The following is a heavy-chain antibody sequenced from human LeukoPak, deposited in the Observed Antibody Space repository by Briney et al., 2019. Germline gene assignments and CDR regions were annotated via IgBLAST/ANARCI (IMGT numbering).Heavy chain of an antibody. D-gene: IGHD3-10*01. CDR1: GYTLTELS. V-gene: IGHV1-24*01. Sequence: ASVKVSCKVSGYTLTELSMHWVRQAPGKGLEWMGGFDPEDGETIYAQKLQGRVTMTEDTSSDTGYMELSSLRSEDAAVYYCATDQRGAGLGFVYGSGSFNGLDVWGQGTTVTVSS. CDR2: FDPEDGET. J-gene: IGHJ6*02. CDR3: ATDQRGAGLGFVYGSGSFNGLDV.